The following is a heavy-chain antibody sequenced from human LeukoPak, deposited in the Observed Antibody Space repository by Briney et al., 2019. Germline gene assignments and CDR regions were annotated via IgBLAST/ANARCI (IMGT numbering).Heavy chain of an antibody. CDR3: TRDSGTTGEVKFDP. CDR1: GGSISIYY. Sequence: SETLSLTCSVSGGSISIYYWIWIRQPAGKGLEWIGRIYSSGTITYNPSLQSRVTMSVDTSKNEFSLKMSSVTAADTAVYYCTRDSGTTGEVKFDPWGQGTLVAVSS. CDR2: IYSSGTI. D-gene: IGHD3-10*01. V-gene: IGHV4-4*07. J-gene: IGHJ5*02.